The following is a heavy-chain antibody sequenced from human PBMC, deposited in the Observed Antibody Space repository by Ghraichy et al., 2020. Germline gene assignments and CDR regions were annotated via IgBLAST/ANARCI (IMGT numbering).Heavy chain of an antibody. CDR2: IIPILGIA. Sequence: SVKVSCKASGGTFSSYAISWVRQAPGQGLEWMGRIIPILGIANYAQKFQGRVTITADKSTSTAYMELSSLRSEDTAVYYCARVQIVKRPHIGYYHGMDVWGLGTTVTGSS. J-gene: IGHJ6*02. CDR3: ARVQIVKRPHIGYYHGMDV. D-gene: IGHD3-22*01. V-gene: IGHV1-69*04. CDR1: GGTFSSYA.